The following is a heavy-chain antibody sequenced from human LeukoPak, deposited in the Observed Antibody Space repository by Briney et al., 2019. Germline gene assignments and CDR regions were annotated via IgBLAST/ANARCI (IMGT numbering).Heavy chain of an antibody. V-gene: IGHV1-18*01. Sequence: YNGNTNYAQKLQGRVTMTTDTSTSTAYMELRSLRSDDTAVYYCARVRDYDILTGWRDAFDIWGQGTMVTVSS. D-gene: IGHD3-9*01. CDR2: YNGNT. CDR3: ARVRDYDILTGWRDAFDI. J-gene: IGHJ3*02.